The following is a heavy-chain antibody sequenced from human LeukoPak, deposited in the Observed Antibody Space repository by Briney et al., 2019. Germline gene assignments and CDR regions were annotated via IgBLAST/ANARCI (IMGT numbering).Heavy chain of an antibody. V-gene: IGHV4-39*01. CDR2: IFYSGST. J-gene: IGHJ4*02. D-gene: IGHD1-26*01. CDR1: GASVSSSSYY. CDR3: ATRRSGSHPYY. Sequence: SETLSLTCTVSGASVSSSSYYWEWIRQPPGKGLEWVGSIFYSGSTSCNPSLKSRVTMSVDTSKNQFSLRLSSVTATDTAVYYCATRRSGSHPYYWGQGTLVTVSS.